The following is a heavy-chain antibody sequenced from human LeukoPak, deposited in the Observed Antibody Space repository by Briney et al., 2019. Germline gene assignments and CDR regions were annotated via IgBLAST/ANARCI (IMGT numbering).Heavy chain of an antibody. CDR3: ARTGYSSSWYYFDY. V-gene: IGHV3-20*04. CDR2: INWNGGST. CDR1: GFTVSSNY. D-gene: IGHD6-13*01. J-gene: IGHJ4*02. Sequence: GGSLRLSCAASGFTVSSNYMSWVRQAPGKGLEWVSGINWNGGSTGYADSVKGRFTISRDNAKNSLYLQMNSLRAEDTALYYCARTGYSSSWYYFDYWGQGTLVTVSS.